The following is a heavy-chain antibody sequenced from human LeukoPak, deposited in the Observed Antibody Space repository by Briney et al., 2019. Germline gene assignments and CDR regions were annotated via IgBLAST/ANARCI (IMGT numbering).Heavy chain of an antibody. D-gene: IGHD2-15*01. CDR3: ARDLGGSYYYGMDV. Sequence: GASVKVSCKASGGTFTSYAMHWVRQALGQRLEWMGWINPNSGGTNYAQKFQGWVTMTRDTSISTAYMELSRLRSDDTAVYYCARDLGGSYYYGMDVWGQGTTVTVSS. J-gene: IGHJ6*02. V-gene: IGHV1-2*04. CDR2: INPNSGGT. CDR1: GGTFTSYA.